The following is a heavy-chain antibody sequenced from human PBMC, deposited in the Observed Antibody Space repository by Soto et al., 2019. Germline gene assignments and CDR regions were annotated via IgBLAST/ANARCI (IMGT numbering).Heavy chain of an antibody. CDR1: GYTFTSYG. D-gene: IGHD3-16*01. CDR2: ISAYNGNT. Sequence: VASVKVSCKASGYTFTSYGISWVRQAPGQGLEWMGWISAYNGNTNYAQKLQGRVTMTTDTSTRTVYLDLRSLKSDDTAVYYCARGGYYDNTWGKLSHYGLDVWGQGTSVTVSS. J-gene: IGHJ6*02. CDR3: ARGGYYDNTWGKLSHYGLDV. V-gene: IGHV1-18*01.